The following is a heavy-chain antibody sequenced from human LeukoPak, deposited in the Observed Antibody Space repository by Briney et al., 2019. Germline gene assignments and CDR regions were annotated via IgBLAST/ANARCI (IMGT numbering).Heavy chain of an antibody. CDR2: ISYDGSNK. V-gene: IGHV3-30*04. J-gene: IGHJ4*02. Sequence: PGRSLRLSCAASGFTFSSYDMLWVRQAPGKGLEWVAVISYDGSNKYYADSVKGRFTISRDNSKNTLYLQMNSLRAEDTAVYYCARDGRDTAMVTPGYWGQGTLVTVSS. D-gene: IGHD5-18*01. CDR3: ARDGRDTAMVTPGY. CDR1: GFTFSSYD.